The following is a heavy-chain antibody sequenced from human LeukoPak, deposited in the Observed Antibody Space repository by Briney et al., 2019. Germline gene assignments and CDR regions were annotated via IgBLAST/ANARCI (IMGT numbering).Heavy chain of an antibody. CDR3: AIHRRITMVRGVIRKVLDY. J-gene: IGHJ4*02. CDR1: GGSISSYY. D-gene: IGHD3-10*01. Sequence: SETLSLTCTVSGGSISSYYWSWIRQPPGKGLEWIGEINHSGSTNYNPSLKSRVTISVDTSKNQFSLKLSSVTAADTAVYYCAIHRRITMVRGVIRKVLDYWGQGTLVTVSS. V-gene: IGHV4-34*01. CDR2: INHSGST.